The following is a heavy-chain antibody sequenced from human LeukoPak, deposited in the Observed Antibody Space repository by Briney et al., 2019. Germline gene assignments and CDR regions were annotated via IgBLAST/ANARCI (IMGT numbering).Heavy chain of an antibody. D-gene: IGHD2-15*01. CDR3: GKGRAVVGAAGPDH. J-gene: IGHJ4*02. V-gene: IGHV3-23*01. CDR2: ISTGSGNK. Sequence: GGSLRLSCVGSGFTFSGFAMNWVRQAPGKGLEWVSSISTGSGNKYYADSVKGRFTISRDNSKNTLYLQMNSLRAEDTATYYCGKGRAVVGAAGPDHWGQGTLVTVSS. CDR1: GFTFSGFA.